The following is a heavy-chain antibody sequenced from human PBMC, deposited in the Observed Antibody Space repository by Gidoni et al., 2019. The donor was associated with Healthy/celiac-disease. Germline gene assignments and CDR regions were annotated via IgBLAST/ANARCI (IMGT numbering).Heavy chain of an antibody. D-gene: IGHD3-10*01. V-gene: IGHV3-23*01. CDR3: AKRVGYYYGSGSDYDAFDI. CDR2: MSGSGVST. J-gene: IGHJ3*02. CDR1: GFTFSSYA. Sequence: AASGFTFSSYAMSWVRQAPGKGLEWVSAMSGSGVSTYYADSVKGRFTISRDNSKNTLYLQMNSLRAEDTAVYYCAKRVGYYYGSGSDYDAFDIWGQGTMVTVSS.